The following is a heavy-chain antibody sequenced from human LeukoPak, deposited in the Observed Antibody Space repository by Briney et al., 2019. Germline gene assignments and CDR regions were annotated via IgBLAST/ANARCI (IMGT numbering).Heavy chain of an antibody. D-gene: IGHD3-3*01. J-gene: IGHJ6*03. Sequence: GRSLRLSCAASGITFSSYAMHWVRQAPGKGLEWVAVISYDGSNKYYADSVKGRFTISRDNSKNTLYLQMNSLRAEDTAVYYCAKNLRLESYYYYYMDVWGKGTTVTVSS. CDR2: ISYDGSNK. V-gene: IGHV3-30*04. CDR3: AKNLRLESYYYYYMDV. CDR1: GITFSSYA.